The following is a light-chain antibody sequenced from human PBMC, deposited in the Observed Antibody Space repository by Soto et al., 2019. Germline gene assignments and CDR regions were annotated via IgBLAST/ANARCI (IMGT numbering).Light chain of an antibody. J-gene: IGKJ4*01. V-gene: IGKV1-9*01. Sequence: IQVTQSPSSLSASVGDRVTITCRASQAMSTALAWYQQKPGNAPKLLVYAAYTLQSGVPSRFRGGGSGTDFILTISSLQPEDSATYYCHQLNRNPTFGGGTKVEIK. CDR2: AAY. CDR3: HQLNRNPT. CDR1: QAMSTA.